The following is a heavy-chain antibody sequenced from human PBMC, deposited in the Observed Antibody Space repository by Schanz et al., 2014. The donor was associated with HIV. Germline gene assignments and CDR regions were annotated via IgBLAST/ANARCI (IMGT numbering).Heavy chain of an antibody. J-gene: IGHJ4*02. CDR3: ARGAAEMATMTPWRY. CDR2: ISAYNGDR. Sequence: QVQLVQSGDEVKKPGASVKVSCKASGYTFTSYGITWVRQAPGQGLEWMGWISAYNGDRSYAQNFQGRVTMTTDTSTSTAYMDLRSLRSDDTAVYYCARGAAEMATMTPWRYWGQGTLVTVSS. CDR1: GYTFTSYG. V-gene: IGHV1-18*04. D-gene: IGHD5-12*01.